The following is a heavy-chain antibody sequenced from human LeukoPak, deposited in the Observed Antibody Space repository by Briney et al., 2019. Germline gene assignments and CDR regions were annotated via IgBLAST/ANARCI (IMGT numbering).Heavy chain of an antibody. J-gene: IGHJ2*01. CDR2: IRYDGSNK. V-gene: IGHV3-30*02. CDR1: GFTFSSYG. CDR3: AKGRYNWNYGYWYFDL. Sequence: GGSLRLSCAASGFTFSSYGMHWVRQAPGKGLEWVAFIRYDGSNKYYADSVKGRFTISRDNSKNTLYLQMNSLRAEDTAVYYCAKGRYNWNYGYWYFDLWGRGTLVTVSS. D-gene: IGHD1-7*01.